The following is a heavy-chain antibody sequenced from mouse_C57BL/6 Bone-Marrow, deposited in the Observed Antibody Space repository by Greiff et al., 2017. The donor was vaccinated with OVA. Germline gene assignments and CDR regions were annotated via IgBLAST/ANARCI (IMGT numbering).Heavy chain of an antibody. CDR3: AIGYDVRFAY. CDR2: SRNKANDYTT. CDR1: GFTFSDFY. J-gene: IGHJ3*01. V-gene: IGHV7-1*01. Sequence: EVKLMESGGGLVQSGRSLRLSCATSGFTFSDFYMEWVRQAPGKGLEWIAASRNKANDYTTEYSASVKGRFIVSRDTSQSILYLQMNALRAEDTAIYYCAIGYDVRFAYWGQGTLVTVSA. D-gene: IGHD2-2*01.